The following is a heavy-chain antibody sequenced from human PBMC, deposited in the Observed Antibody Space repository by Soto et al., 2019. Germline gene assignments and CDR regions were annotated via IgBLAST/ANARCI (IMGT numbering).Heavy chain of an antibody. CDR1: GFTFSSYG. Sequence: QVQLVESGGGVVQPGRSLRLSCAASGFTFSSYGMHWVRQAPGKGLEWVAVIWYDGSNKYYADSVKGRFTISRDNSKNTLYLQMNSLRAEDTAVYYCARSGRYDFWSGLDYWGQGTLVNVSS. V-gene: IGHV3-33*01. D-gene: IGHD3-3*01. J-gene: IGHJ4*02. CDR3: ARSGRYDFWSGLDY. CDR2: IWYDGSNK.